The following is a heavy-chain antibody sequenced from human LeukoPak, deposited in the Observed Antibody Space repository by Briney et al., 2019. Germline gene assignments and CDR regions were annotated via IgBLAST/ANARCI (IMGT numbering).Heavy chain of an antibody. CDR3: ARDGYDYVWGSYRYTDPLDY. CDR2: ISSSGSTI. CDR1: GFTFSDYY. Sequence: GGSLRLSCAASGFTFSDYYMSWIRQAPGKGLEWVSYISSSGSTIYYADSVKGRFTISRDNAKNSLYLQMNSLRAEDTAVYYCARDGYDYVWGSYRYTDPLDYWGQGTLVTASS. J-gene: IGHJ4*02. D-gene: IGHD3-16*02. V-gene: IGHV3-11*01.